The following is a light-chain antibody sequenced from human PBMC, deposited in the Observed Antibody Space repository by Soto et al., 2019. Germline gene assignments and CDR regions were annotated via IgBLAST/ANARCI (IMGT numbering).Light chain of an antibody. CDR1: SSDVGGYNY. Sequence: QSVLTQSASVSGSTGQSITIPCTGTSSDVGGYNYVSWYQQHPGKAPKFMIYDVSNRPSGVSNRFSGSKSGNTASLTISGLQAEYEADYYCSSYTTSNTRLIFFATWSKVTVL. CDR3: SSYTTSNTRLIF. V-gene: IGLV2-14*01. CDR2: DVS. J-gene: IGLJ1*01.